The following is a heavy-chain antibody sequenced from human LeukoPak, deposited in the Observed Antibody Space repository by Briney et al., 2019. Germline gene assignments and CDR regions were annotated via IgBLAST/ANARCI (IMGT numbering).Heavy chain of an antibody. D-gene: IGHD2-2*01. J-gene: IGHJ5*02. V-gene: IGHV4-59*12. CDR1: GGSISSYY. CDR2: IYYSGST. Sequence: SETLSLTCTVSGGSISSYYWSWIRQPPGKGLEWIGYIYYSGSTNYNPSLKSRVTISVETSKNQFSLKLSSVTAADTAVYYCARRRPRVVPAAIRYNWFDPWGQGTLVTVSS. CDR3: ARRRPRVVPAAIRYNWFDP.